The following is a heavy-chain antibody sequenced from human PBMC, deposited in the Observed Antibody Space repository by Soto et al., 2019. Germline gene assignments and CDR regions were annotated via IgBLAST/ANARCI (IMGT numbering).Heavy chain of an antibody. D-gene: IGHD6-13*01. CDR2: IYYSGST. CDR1: GGSISSSSYY. V-gene: IGHV4-39*01. J-gene: IGHJ5*02. CDR3: ARREQKLVFLGWFDP. Sequence: SETLSLTCTVSGGSISSSSYYWGWIRQPPGKGLEWIGSIYYSGSTYYNPSLKSRVTISVDTSKNQFSLKLSSVTAADTAVYYCARREQKLVFLGWFDPWGQGTLVTVSS.